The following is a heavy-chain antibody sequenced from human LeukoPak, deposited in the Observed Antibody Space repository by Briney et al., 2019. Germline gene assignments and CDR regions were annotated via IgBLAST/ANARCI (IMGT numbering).Heavy chain of an antibody. CDR1: GYTFTSYD. CDR3: ARSYYDFWSGYYYYYYMDV. Sequence: ASVKVSCKASGYTFTSYDINWVRQATGQGLEWRRWMNTNSGNTGYAQKFQGRVTMSRNTSISTACMELSSLRSEDTVVYYCARSYYDFWSGYYYYYYMDVCGKGTTVSVSS. D-gene: IGHD3-3*01. V-gene: IGHV1-8*01. J-gene: IGHJ6*03. CDR2: MNTNSGNT.